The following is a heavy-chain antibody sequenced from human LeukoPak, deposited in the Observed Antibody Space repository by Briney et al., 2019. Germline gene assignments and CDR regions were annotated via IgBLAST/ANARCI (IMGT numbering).Heavy chain of an antibody. D-gene: IGHD3-10*01. CDR2: ISSSSSYI. V-gene: IGHV3-21*01. J-gene: IGHJ4*02. CDR3: ARDREGFYGSGSYSDY. CDR1: GFTFSSYS. Sequence: PGGSLRLSCAASGFTFSSYSMNWVRQAPGKGLEWVSSISSSSSYIYYADSVKGRFTISRDNAKNSLYLQMNSLRAEDTAVYYCARDREGFYGSGSYSDYWGQGTLVTVSS.